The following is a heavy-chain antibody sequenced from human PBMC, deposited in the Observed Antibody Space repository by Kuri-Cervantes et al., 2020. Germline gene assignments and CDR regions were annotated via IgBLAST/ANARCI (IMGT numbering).Heavy chain of an antibody. CDR2: ISSSGSTI. J-gene: IGHJ4*02. CDR1: GFTFSSYS. V-gene: IGHV3-48*04. Sequence: GESLKISCAASGFTFSSYSMNWVRQAPGKGLEWVSYISSSGSTIYYADSVKGRFTISRDNAKNSLYLQMNSLRSEDTAVYYCARGEGLSYGRQRDDFDYWGQGTLVTVSS. D-gene: IGHD5-24*01. CDR3: ARGEGLSYGRQRDDFDY.